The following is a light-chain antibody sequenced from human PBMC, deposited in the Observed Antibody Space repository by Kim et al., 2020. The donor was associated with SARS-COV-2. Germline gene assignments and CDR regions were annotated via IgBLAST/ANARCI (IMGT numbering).Light chain of an antibody. J-gene: IGLJ1*01. CDR2: EVN. CDR1: SSDIGVYTF. Sequence: QFALTQPASVSGSPGQSITISCTGTSSDIGVYTFVSWYQQHPGEAPKLMIFEVNNRPSGVPDRFSGSKSDNTASLTISGLQPEDEADYYCSSFTTSATIVFGTGTKVTVL. V-gene: IGLV2-14*01. CDR3: SSFTTSATIV.